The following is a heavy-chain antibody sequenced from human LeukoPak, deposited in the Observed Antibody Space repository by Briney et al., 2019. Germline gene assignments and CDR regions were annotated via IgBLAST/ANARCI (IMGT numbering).Heavy chain of an antibody. V-gene: IGHV3-74*01. Sequence: GGSLRLSCVASGFTFSSDFMHWIRQAPGEGLMWVSQISGDETYTNYADSVKGRFTISRDNAKNTLYLQMNSLRAEDTAVYYCAREPQNYYDSSGYRGYYFDYWGQGTLVTVSS. J-gene: IGHJ4*02. CDR2: ISGDETYT. D-gene: IGHD3-22*01. CDR1: GFTFSSDF. CDR3: AREPQNYYDSSGYRGYYFDY.